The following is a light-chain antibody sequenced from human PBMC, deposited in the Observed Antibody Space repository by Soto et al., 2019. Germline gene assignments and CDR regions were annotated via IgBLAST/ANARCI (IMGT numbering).Light chain of an antibody. CDR3: QRYISAPFT. Sequence: DIQMTQSPSSLSASVGDRVTITCRATQGISNYLAWYQQKPGKVPKLLIYAASTLQSGVPSRFSGSGSGTDFTLPISSLQPEDVATYYGQRYISAPFTFGPGTNVDIK. CDR2: AAS. V-gene: IGKV1-27*01. CDR1: QGISNY. J-gene: IGKJ3*01.